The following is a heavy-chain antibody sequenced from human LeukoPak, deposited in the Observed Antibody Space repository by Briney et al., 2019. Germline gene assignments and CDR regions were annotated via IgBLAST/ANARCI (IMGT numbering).Heavy chain of an antibody. CDR1: GFTFSDHY. V-gene: IGHV3-72*01. CDR2: IREKAHSYST. CDR3: VRVGFIGGGHYFDN. Sequence: GGSLRLSCAASGFTFSDHYMDWVRQAPGRGLEWVGRIREKAHSYSTEFAASVKGRFSLSRDGSKNSVYLQMNSLKIEDTAVYYCVRVGFIGGGHYFDNWGQGTLVTVSS. J-gene: IGHJ4*02. D-gene: IGHD3-16*01.